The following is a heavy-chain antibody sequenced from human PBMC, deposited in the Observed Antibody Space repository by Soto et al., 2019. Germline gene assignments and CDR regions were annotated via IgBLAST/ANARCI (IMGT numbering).Heavy chain of an antibody. Sequence: SETLSLTCTVSGGSITSDGYSWSWVRQPPGKGLEWISYIYQSGSAYYNPSLKGRVTTSVDKSKNQFSLKLNSLTAADTAVYYCARDSDTAAGCGMDVRGQGTTVTVSS. D-gene: IGHD5-18*01. V-gene: IGHV4-30-2*01. CDR1: GGSITSDGYS. CDR2: IYQSGSA. CDR3: ARDSDTAAGCGMDV. J-gene: IGHJ6*02.